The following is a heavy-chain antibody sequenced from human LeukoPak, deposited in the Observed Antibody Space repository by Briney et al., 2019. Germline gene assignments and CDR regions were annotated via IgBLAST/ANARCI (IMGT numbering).Heavy chain of an antibody. CDR3: ARVTTVTTFGFDP. J-gene: IGHJ5*02. CDR2: ISGSGGST. CDR1: GFTFSSYA. V-gene: IGHV3-23*01. D-gene: IGHD4-11*01. Sequence: GGSLRLSCAASGFTFSSYAMSWVRQAPGKGLEWVSAISGSGGSTYYADSVKGRFTISRDNAKNSLYLQMNSLRAEDTAVYYCARVTTVTTFGFDPWGQGTLVTVSS.